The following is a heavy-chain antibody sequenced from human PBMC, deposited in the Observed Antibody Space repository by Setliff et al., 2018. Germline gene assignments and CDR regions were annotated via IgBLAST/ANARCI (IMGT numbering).Heavy chain of an antibody. CDR1: GGSISSSSFY. CDR3: ARQTTIVVVPAAMENWFDP. CDR2: IYYSGST. Sequence: SETLSLTCTVSGGSISSSSFYWGWIRQPPGKGLEWIGSIYYSGSTYYNPSLKSRVTISVDTSKNQFSLKLSSVTAADTAVYYCARQTTIVVVPAAMENWFDPWGQGTLVTV. J-gene: IGHJ5*02. V-gene: IGHV4-39*01. D-gene: IGHD2-2*01.